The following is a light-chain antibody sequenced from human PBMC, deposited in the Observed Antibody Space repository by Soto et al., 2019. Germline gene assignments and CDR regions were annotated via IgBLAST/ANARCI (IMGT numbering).Light chain of an antibody. J-gene: IGKJ5*01. V-gene: IGKV3-11*01. CDR3: QQRSNWPA. CDR2: YAS. CDR1: YCFSWY. Sequence: EIVLTQSPATLSLSPGERATLSCRPSYCFSWYFACYQQKPGQAPRLLIYYASNRATCIPARFSGSWSGTDFTLTISSLEPEDFAVYYCQQRSNWPAFGQGTRLEIK.